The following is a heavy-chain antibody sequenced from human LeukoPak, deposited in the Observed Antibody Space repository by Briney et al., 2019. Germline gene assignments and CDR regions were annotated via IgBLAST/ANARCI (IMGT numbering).Heavy chain of an antibody. CDR1: GGSFSGYY. V-gene: IGHV4-34*01. CDR3: ARLSVSELGSDY. Sequence: SETLSLTCAVYGGSFSGYYWSWIRQPPGKGLEWIGEINHSGSTNYNPSLKSRVTISVDTSKNQFSLKLSSVTAADTAVYYCARLSVSELGSDYWGQGTLVTVSS. D-gene: IGHD7-27*01. J-gene: IGHJ4*02. CDR2: INHSGST.